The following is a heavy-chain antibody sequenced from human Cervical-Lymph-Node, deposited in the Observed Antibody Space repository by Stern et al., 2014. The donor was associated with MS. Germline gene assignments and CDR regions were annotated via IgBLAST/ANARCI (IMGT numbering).Heavy chain of an antibody. CDR2: ISFDGNYK. CDR3: ASLSSTVTEQFDY. J-gene: IGHJ4*02. Sequence: VQLVQSGGGVVQPGGSLRLSCVASGFTFSTYAMHWVRRAPGKGLEWLAVISFDGNYKYYADSVKGRLTISRDNSQNTFYLLMTGLRAEDTAVYYCASLSSTVTEQFDYWGQGTLVTVSS. V-gene: IGHV3-30*04. D-gene: IGHD4-11*01. CDR1: GFTFSTYA.